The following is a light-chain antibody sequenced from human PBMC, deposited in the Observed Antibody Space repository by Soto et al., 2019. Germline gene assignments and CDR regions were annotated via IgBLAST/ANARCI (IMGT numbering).Light chain of an antibody. Sequence: QSVLTQPASVSGSPGQSITISCTGTSSDIGGYKYVSWYQQHPGKAPKLVIYEVSNRPSGVSNRFSGSKSGNTASLSISGLQAENEADYYSSSYTRSTTLVFGGGTKLTVL. CDR3: SSYTRSTTLV. V-gene: IGLV2-14*01. CDR2: EVS. J-gene: IGLJ2*01. CDR1: SSDIGGYKY.